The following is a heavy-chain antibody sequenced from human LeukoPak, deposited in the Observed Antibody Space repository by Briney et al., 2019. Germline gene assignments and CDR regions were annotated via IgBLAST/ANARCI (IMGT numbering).Heavy chain of an antibody. V-gene: IGHV1-2*02. Sequence: GASVKVSCKASGYTFTGYYMHWVRQAPGQGLEWMGWINPNSGGTNYAQKFQGRVTMTRDTSIGTAYMELSRLRSDDTAVYYCARGDIVVVPAAKGAYNWFDPWGQGTLVTVSS. CDR2: INPNSGGT. D-gene: IGHD2-2*01. J-gene: IGHJ5*02. CDR1: GYTFTGYY. CDR3: ARGDIVVVPAAKGAYNWFDP.